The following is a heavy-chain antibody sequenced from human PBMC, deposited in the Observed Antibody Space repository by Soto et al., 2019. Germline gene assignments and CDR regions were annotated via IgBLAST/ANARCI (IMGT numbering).Heavy chain of an antibody. V-gene: IGHV3-74*01. D-gene: IGHD6-13*01. J-gene: IGHJ4*02. Sequence: PGGSLRLSCGVSGFTFSSYWMYWVRQAPGEGLVWVSRMNSDGSSISYADSVKGRFTISRDNAKNTLYLQMNSLRAEDTAVYYCARDRAAGGYWGQGTLVTVSS. CDR1: GFTFSSYW. CDR3: ARDRAAGGY. CDR2: MNSDGSSI.